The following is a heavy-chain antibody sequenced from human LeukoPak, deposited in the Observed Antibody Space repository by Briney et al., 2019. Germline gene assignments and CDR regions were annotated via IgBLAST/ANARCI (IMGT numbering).Heavy chain of an antibody. CDR1: GFTFSSYG. V-gene: IGHV3-33*01. J-gene: IGHJ4*02. CDR3: ARGSMVRGVMISYFDY. D-gene: IGHD3-10*01. Sequence: PGGSLRLSCAASGFTFSSYGMHWVRQAPGKGLEWVAVIWYDGSNKYYADSVKGRFTISRDNSKNTLYLQMNSLRAEDTAVYYCARGSMVRGVMISYFDYWGQGTLVTVSS. CDR2: IWYDGSNK.